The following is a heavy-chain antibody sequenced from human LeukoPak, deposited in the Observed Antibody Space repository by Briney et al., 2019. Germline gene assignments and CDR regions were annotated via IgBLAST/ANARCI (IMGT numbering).Heavy chain of an antibody. Sequence: SETLSLTCTVIGGSISGYHWNWIRLSPGKGLEWIANIFYTGNADYNPSLESRVTISVDTSKNQFSLKLSSVTAADTAVYYCARHQWVPAFDIWGQGTMVTVSS. V-gene: IGHV4-59*08. CDR2: IFYTGNA. J-gene: IGHJ3*02. D-gene: IGHD1-26*01. CDR1: GGSISGYH. CDR3: ARHQWVPAFDI.